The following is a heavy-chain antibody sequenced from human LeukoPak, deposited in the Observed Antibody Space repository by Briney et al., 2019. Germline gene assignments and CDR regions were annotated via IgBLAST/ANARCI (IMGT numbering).Heavy chain of an antibody. J-gene: IGHJ4*02. CDR1: GFTFTYYA. CDR2: ISYDGSNK. V-gene: IGHV3-33*05. Sequence: GVSLRLSCAASGFTFTYYAIHWVRQAPGKGLEWVAVISYDGSNKYYADSVKGRFTISRDNSKKTLYLQMNSLRAEDTAVYYCAKAPVVEGCYYGSGSSFYFDYWGQGTLVTVSS. CDR3: AKAPVVEGCYYGSGSSFYFDY. D-gene: IGHD3-10*01.